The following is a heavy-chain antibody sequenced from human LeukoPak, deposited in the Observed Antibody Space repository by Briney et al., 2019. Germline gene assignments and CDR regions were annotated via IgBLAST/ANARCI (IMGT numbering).Heavy chain of an antibody. CDR2: IYYSGST. J-gene: IGHJ6*02. CDR1: GGSISSYY. D-gene: IGHD2-2*02. CDR3: ARVGENCSSTSCYTYYYYGMDV. Sequence: SETLSLTCTVSGGSISSYYWSWIRQPPGKGLEWIGYIYYSGSTNYNPSLKSRVTISVDTSKNQFSLKLSSVTAADTAVYYCARVGENCSSTSCYTYYYYGMDVWGQGTMVTVSS. V-gene: IGHV4-59*01.